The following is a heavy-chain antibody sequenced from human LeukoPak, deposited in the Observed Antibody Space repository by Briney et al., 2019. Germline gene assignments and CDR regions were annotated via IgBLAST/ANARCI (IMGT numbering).Heavy chain of an antibody. D-gene: IGHD6-13*01. V-gene: IGHV1-18*01. CDR1: GYTFTNYG. J-gene: IGHJ3*02. CDR2: ISAYNGNT. Sequence: ASVKVSCKTSGYTFTNYGISWVRQAPGLGLEWMGWISAYNGNTNYAQKVQGRVTMTTDTSTSTAYMELRSLRFDDSAVYYCARDQSVRLLQTSSTYFKHVFAIWGQGSMVTVSS. CDR3: ARDQSVRLLQTSSTYFKHVFAI.